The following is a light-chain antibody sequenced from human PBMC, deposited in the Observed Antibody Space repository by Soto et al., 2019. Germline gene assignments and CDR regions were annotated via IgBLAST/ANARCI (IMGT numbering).Light chain of an antibody. CDR1: RTDAGGYNY. CDR3: NSYTRSNTWG. Sequence: QSVLTQPASMSGSPGQSITISCTGTRTDAGGYNYVSWYQQHPAKVPKLLIYEVSNRPSGVSNRFSGSKSGSTASLTISGLQPEDEGDYYCNSYTRSNTWGFGGGTKLTVL. V-gene: IGLV2-14*01. CDR2: EVS. J-gene: IGLJ3*02.